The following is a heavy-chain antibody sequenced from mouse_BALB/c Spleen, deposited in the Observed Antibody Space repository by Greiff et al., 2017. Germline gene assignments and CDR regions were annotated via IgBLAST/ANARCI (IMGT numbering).Heavy chain of an antibody. Sequence: EVKLMESGGGLVKPGGSLKLSCAASGFTFSSYAMSWVRQTPEKRLEWVATISSGGSYTYYPDSVTGRFTISRDNAKNTLYLEMSSLRSEDTAMYYCAREQDAMDYWGQGTSVTVSS. CDR2: ISSGGSYT. CDR3: AREQDAMDY. CDR1: GFTFSSYA. J-gene: IGHJ4*01. V-gene: IGHV5-9-1*01.